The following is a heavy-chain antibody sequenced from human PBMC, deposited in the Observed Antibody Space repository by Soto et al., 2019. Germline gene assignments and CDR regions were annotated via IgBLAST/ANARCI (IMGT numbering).Heavy chain of an antibody. V-gene: IGHV3-23*01. Sequence: AGGSLRLSCAASGFNFAQFAMNWVRQAPGQGLEWVSAISGGGTTTYYADSVKGRFTISRDNSRNTVHLQIDSLRAEDTAIYYCAKELEIVLIVYAASDAWGDGIPFTVSS. D-gene: IGHD2-8*01. CDR1: GFNFAQFA. J-gene: IGHJ5*01. CDR3: AKELEIVLIVYAASDA. CDR2: ISGGGTTT.